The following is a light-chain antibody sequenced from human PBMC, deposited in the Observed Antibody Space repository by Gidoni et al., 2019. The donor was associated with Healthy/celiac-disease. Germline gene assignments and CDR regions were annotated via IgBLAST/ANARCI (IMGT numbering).Light chain of an antibody. CDR3: QQSYSTPLT. Sequence: DFQMTQSPSSLSASVGDRVTITCRASQSISSYLNWYQQKPGKAPTLLIYAASSLQSGVPSRFSGSGSGTDCTLTISSLQPEDFATYYCQQSYSTPLTFGGGTKVEIK. CDR1: QSISSY. V-gene: IGKV1-39*01. CDR2: AAS. J-gene: IGKJ4*01.